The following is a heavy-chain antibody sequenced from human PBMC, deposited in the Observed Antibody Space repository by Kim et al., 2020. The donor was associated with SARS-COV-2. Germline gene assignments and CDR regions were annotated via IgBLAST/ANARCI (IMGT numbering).Heavy chain of an antibody. J-gene: IGHJ6*02. V-gene: IGHV4-34*01. CDR3: ARGNRGGSWYYYYYGMDV. CDR2: INHSGST. CDR1: GGSFSGYY. Sequence: SETLSLTCAVYGGSFSGYYWSWIRQPPGKGLEWIGEINHSGSTNYNPSLKSRVTISVDTSKNQFSLKLSSVTAADTAVYYCARGNRGGSWYYYYYGMDVWGQGTTVTVSS. D-gene: IGHD6-13*01.